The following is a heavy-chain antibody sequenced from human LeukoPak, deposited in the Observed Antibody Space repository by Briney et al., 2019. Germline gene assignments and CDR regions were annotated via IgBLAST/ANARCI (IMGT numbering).Heavy chain of an antibody. CDR2: IYTSGST. CDR3: ARELGGNWFDP. CDR1: GYSISSSYY. J-gene: IGHJ5*02. D-gene: IGHD2-15*01. V-gene: IGHV4-4*07. Sequence: SETLSLTCAVSGYSISSSYYWSWIRQPAGKGLEWIGRIYTSGSTNYNPSLKSRVTMSVDTSKNQFSLKLSSVTAADTAVYYCARELGGNWFDPWGQGTLVTVSS.